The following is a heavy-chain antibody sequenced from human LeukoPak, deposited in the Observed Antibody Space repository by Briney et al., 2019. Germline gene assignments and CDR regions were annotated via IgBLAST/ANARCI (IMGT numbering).Heavy chain of an antibody. CDR3: AREGGMIHFAFDI. CDR2: INSDGSST. J-gene: IGHJ3*02. Sequence: GGSLRLSCAASGFTFSSYWMHWVRQAPGKGLVWVSRINSDGSSTSYADSVKGRFTTSRDNARNTLYLQMNSLRAEDTAVYYCAREGGMIHFAFDIWGQGTMVTVSS. CDR1: GFTFSSYW. V-gene: IGHV3-74*01. D-gene: IGHD3-16*01.